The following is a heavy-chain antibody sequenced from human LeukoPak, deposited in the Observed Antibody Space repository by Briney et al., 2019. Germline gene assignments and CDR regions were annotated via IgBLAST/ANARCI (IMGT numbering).Heavy chain of an antibody. CDR1: GFTFTIYN. V-gene: IGHV3-48*04. Sequence: GGSLRLSCAASGFTFTIYNMNWVRQAPGKGLEWVSFISFSGTTTYYADSVKGRFTISRDNAKNSVYLQMNSLRAEDTAVYYCARGNLPIVVVTANDYWGQGTLVTVSS. CDR2: ISFSGTTT. J-gene: IGHJ4*02. D-gene: IGHD2-21*02. CDR3: ARGNLPIVVVTANDY.